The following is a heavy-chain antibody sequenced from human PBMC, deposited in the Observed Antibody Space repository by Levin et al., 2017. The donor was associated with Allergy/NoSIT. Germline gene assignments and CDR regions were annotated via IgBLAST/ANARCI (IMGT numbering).Heavy chain of an antibody. J-gene: IGHJ3*02. V-gene: IGHV4-59*01. CDR2: IYYSGST. CDR3: AKPSVADTFDAFDS. D-gene: IGHD2-15*01. Sequence: SETLSLTCTVSGGSISTYYWSWVRQPPGKGLDWIAYIYYSGSTNYNPSLKSRATISVDTSKNQFSLRLSSVTAADTAVYYCAKPSVADTFDAFDSWGQGAMVTVSS. CDR1: GGSISTYY.